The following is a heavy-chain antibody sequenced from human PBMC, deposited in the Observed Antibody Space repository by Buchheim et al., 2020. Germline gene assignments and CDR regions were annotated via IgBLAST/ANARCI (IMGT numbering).Heavy chain of an antibody. CDR2: ISSSSRYI. D-gene: IGHD5-24*01. CDR1: GFSFSTSS. J-gene: IGHJ4*02. V-gene: IGHV3-21*01. CDR3: ARDRNALDGFRNDY. Sequence: EVQMMESGGDLVKPGGSLRLSCAASGFSFSTSSMNWVRQAPGKGLEWVSSISSSSRYIYYADSVKGRFTISRDNAKNSVYLQMTSLRVEDTAVYYCARDRNALDGFRNDYWGQGTL.